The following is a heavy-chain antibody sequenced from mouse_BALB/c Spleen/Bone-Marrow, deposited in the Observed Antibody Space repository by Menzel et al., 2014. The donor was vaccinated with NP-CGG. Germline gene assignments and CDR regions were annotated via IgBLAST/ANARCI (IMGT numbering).Heavy chain of an antibody. CDR2: IWSDGGT. CDR3: ARDYDYDDGFSY. J-gene: IGHJ3*01. CDR1: GFSLTNHG. D-gene: IGHD2-4*01. V-gene: IGHV2-6-1*01. Sequence: VKLMESGPGLVAPSQSLSITCTISGFSLTNHGVHWVRQPPGKGPEWLAVIWSDGGTTYNSALKSRLRITKDNSKSQVFLKMNSLQTDDTAMYYCARDYDYDDGFSYWGQGTLVTVSA.